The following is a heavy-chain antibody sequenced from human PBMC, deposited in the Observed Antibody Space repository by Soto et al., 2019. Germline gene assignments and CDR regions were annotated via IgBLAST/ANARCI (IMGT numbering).Heavy chain of an antibody. CDR1: GDSISSGDYY. CDR3: ARGGVLLQFFDY. CDR2: IYDSGST. D-gene: IGHD5-12*01. V-gene: IGHV4-30-4*01. Sequence: PSETLSLTCTVSGDSISSGDYYWSWIRQPPGKGLEWIGYIYDSGSTHYNPSLRSRVSMPVDTSKNRFSLRLSSVTAADTAVYYCARGGVLLQFFDYWGQGTLVTVSS. J-gene: IGHJ4*02.